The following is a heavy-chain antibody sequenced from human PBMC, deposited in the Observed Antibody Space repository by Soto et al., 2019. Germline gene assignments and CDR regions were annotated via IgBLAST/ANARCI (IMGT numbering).Heavy chain of an antibody. CDR1: ECSSGCHC. CDR2: IYTSGTT. CDR3: ARAAYNYGPFDC. D-gene: IGHD5-18*01. Sequence: SDPQPLSCTFAECSSGCHCFIWLRQPAGKGLEWVGHIYTSGTTNYNPSLKSRVSMSRDTSQNQFSLKLNYVTAADTAVYYCARAAYNYGPFDCWGQGTLVT. V-gene: IGHV4-4*07. J-gene: IGHJ4*02.